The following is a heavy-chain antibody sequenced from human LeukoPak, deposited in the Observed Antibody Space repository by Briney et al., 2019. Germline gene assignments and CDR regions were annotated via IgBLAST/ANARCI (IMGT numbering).Heavy chain of an antibody. D-gene: IGHD2-15*01. J-gene: IGHJ6*03. CDR1: GGSISSSSYY. CDR2: IFYSGST. Sequence: PSETLSLTCTVSGGSISSSSYYWGWIRQPPGKGLEWIGSIFYSGSTYYNPSLKSRVTISVDTSKNQFFLKLSSVTAADTAVYYCARDCSASYYYYMDVWGKGTTVTVSS. V-gene: IGHV4-39*07. CDR3: ARDCSASYYYYMDV.